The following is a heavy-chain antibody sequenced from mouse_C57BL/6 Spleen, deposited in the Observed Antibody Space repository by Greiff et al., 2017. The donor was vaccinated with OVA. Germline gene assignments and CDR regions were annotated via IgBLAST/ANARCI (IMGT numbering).Heavy chain of an antibody. D-gene: IGHD1-1*01. CDR2: ISYDGSN. Sequence: EVQLQESGPGLVKPSQSLSLTCSVTGYSITSGYYWNWIRQFPGNKLEWMGSISYDGSNNYNPSLKNRISITRDTSKNQFFLKLNSVTTEDTATYYCVYEGVYYAMDYWGQGTSVTVSS. V-gene: IGHV3-6*01. CDR3: VYEGVYYAMDY. J-gene: IGHJ4*01. CDR1: GYSITSGYY.